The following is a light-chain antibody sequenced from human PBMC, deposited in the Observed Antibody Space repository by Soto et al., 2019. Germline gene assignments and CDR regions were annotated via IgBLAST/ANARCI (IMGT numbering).Light chain of an antibody. J-gene: IGLJ2*01. CDR1: SSDVGTYNY. CDR3: FSYAGFYTLL. CDR2: DVS. Sequence: QSALTQPRSVSGSPGQSVTISCTGSSSDVGTYNYVSWYQQHPGKAPRLMISDVSKRPSGVPDRFSGSKSGNTASLTISGLQAEDEADYYCFSYAGFYTLLFGGGTKLTVL. V-gene: IGLV2-11*01.